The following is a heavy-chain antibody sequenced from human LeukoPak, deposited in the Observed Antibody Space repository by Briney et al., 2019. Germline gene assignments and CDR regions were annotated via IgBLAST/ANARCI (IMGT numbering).Heavy chain of an antibody. D-gene: IGHD3-3*01. CDR2: IIPIFGTA. CDR3: ASGATYYDFWSGYSIDY. J-gene: IGHJ4*02. Sequence: SVKVSCKASGGTFSSYAISWVRQAPGQGLEWMGGIIPIFGTANYAQKFQGRVTITADESTSTAYMELSSLRSEDTAVYYCASGATYYDFWSGYSIDYWGQGTLVTVSS. CDR1: GGTFSSYA. V-gene: IGHV1-69*13.